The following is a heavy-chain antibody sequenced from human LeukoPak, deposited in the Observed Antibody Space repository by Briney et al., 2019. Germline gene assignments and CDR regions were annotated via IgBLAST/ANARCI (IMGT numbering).Heavy chain of an antibody. V-gene: IGHV3-30*02. CDR3: AKDLGSSWYYFDY. Sequence: GGSLRLSCAASGFTFSSYGMHWVRQAPGKGVEWVAFIRYDGSNKYYADSVKGRFTISRDNSKNTLYLQMNSLRAEDTAVYYCAKDLGSSWYYFDYWGQGTLVTVSS. CDR2: IRYDGSNK. D-gene: IGHD6-13*01. CDR1: GFTFSSYG. J-gene: IGHJ4*02.